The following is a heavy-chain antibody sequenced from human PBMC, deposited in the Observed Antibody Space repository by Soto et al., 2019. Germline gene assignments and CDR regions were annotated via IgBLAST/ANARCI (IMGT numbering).Heavy chain of an antibody. V-gene: IGHV6-1*01. CDR3: ARGRQNSSSWYADWFDP. Sequence: SQTLSLTCAISGDSVSSDSAAWNWIRQSPSRGLEWLGRTYYRSKWYNDYAVSVKSRITINPDTSKNQFSLQLNSVTPEDTAVYYCARGRQNSSSWYADWFDPWGQGTLVTVSS. J-gene: IGHJ5*02. CDR1: GDSVSSDSAA. CDR2: TYYRSKWYN. D-gene: IGHD6-13*01.